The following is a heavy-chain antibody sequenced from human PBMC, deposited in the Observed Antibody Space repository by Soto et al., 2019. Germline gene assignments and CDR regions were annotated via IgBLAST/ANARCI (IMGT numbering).Heavy chain of an antibody. Sequence: EVQVVESGGGLVQPGGSLRLSCAVSGFTVTINYMSWVRQAPGKGLEWVSVIYSGGTIYYADSVKGRFTISRDTSKNTLNLQMTRLRGEDAAVYYCHGYGDWGQGTLVVVCS. V-gene: IGHV3-53*01. CDR2: IYSGGTI. J-gene: IGHJ4*02. CDR1: GFTVTINY. CDR3: HGYGD. D-gene: IGHD5-12*01.